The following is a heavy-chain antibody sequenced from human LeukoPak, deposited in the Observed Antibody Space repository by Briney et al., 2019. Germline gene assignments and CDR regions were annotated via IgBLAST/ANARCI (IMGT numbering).Heavy chain of an antibody. Sequence: SETLSLTCTVSGASVSSSGYYWSWIRQPPGKGLEWIGEINHSGSTNYNPSLKSRVTISVDTSKNQFSLKLSSVTAADTAVYYCARGSSRRPKSSSWYTYWGQGTLVTVSS. CDR2: INHSGST. CDR1: GASVSSSGYY. V-gene: IGHV4-39*07. J-gene: IGHJ4*02. D-gene: IGHD6-13*01. CDR3: ARGSSRRPKSSSWYTY.